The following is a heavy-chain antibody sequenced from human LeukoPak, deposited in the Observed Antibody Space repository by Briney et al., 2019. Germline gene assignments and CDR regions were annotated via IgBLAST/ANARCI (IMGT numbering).Heavy chain of an antibody. V-gene: IGHV3-11*01. CDR3: TRQRRGTYYAFDS. Sequence: PGGSLRLSCDASGFIMSDYYMRWLRQSPGKGGEGFLYITYGGDSTNYADSVKGRFTISRDKAKNSVSLQLNSLRAEDTAVYYCTRQRRGTYYAFDSWGQGTLVTVSS. CDR1: GFIMSDYY. CDR2: ITYGGDST. J-gene: IGHJ4*02. D-gene: IGHD3-22*01.